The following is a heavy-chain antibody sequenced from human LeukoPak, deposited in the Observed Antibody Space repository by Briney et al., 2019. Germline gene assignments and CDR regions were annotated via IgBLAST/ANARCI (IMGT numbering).Heavy chain of an antibody. CDR2: IKQDGSMK. Sequence: GGSLRLSCVASGFPFSSYWMTWVRQAPGKGLEWVANIKQDGSMKSYVDSVKGRFTISRDNAKNSLYLQMNSLRAEDTAIYYCTRVGYIDEGIDYWGQGTLVTVSS. V-gene: IGHV3-7*04. CDR1: GFPFSSYW. CDR3: TRVGYIDEGIDY. D-gene: IGHD5-24*01. J-gene: IGHJ4*02.